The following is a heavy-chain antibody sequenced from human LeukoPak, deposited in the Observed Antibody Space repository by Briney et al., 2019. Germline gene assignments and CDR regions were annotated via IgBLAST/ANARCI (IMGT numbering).Heavy chain of an antibody. CDR2: TGGSDDNT. V-gene: IGHV3-23*01. CDR3: TKDLMTGFSSGWYFAY. CDR1: GFXFNGYA. Sequence: GGSLRLSCEGSGFXFNGYAMSWVRQAPGKGLEWVAVTGGSDDNTHYADSVKGRFTISRDNSESRLFLHMNSLRPDDSALYYCTKDLMTGFSSGWYFAYWGPGTLVTVSS. D-gene: IGHD6-19*01. J-gene: IGHJ4*02.